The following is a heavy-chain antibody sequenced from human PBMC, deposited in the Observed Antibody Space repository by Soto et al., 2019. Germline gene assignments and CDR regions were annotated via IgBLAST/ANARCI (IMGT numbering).Heavy chain of an antibody. CDR2: ISASGDTT. CDR1: GFTFRSYE. CDR3: ARAALGGHARASDAGDV. V-gene: IGHV3-48*03. D-gene: IGHD7-27*01. J-gene: IGHJ3*01. Sequence: GGSLRLSCVGSGFTFRSYEMNWVRQAPGKGLEWVSYISASGDTTYYADSVKGRFTISRDNGKNSLYLQMNSLRAEDTAVYYCARAALGGHARASDAGDVWGQGRVVT.